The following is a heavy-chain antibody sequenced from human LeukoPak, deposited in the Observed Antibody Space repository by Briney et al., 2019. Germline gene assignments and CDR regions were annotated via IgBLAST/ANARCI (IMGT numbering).Heavy chain of an antibody. CDR1: GYNFTSYG. CDR2: ISAYNDNT. V-gene: IGHV1-18*01. Sequence: ASVKVSCKTSGYNFTSYGISWLRQAPGQGLEWMGWISAYNDNTYYAQRFQGRVTMTTDTSTSTAYMELRTLRSDDTVVYYCARRGSRPYYMDVWGKGTTVTVPS. J-gene: IGHJ6*03. D-gene: IGHD6-19*01. CDR3: ARRGSRPYYMDV.